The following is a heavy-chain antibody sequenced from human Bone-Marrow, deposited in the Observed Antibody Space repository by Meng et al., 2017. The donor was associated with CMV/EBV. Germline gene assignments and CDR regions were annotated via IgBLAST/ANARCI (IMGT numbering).Heavy chain of an antibody. CDR2: IKHSGDT. D-gene: IGHD3-16*01. CDR1: GGSFSGYY. V-gene: IGHV4-34*01. CDR3: ARDEEGILGH. J-gene: IGHJ4*02. Sequence: QVQLQQWGAVLLKPSETLSLTCAVYGGSFSGYYWSWIRQPPGKGLEWIGEIKHSGDTNYNPSLKSRVTISLDMSKNQFSLNLKSVTAADTAVYFCARDEEGILGHWGQGTLVTVSS.